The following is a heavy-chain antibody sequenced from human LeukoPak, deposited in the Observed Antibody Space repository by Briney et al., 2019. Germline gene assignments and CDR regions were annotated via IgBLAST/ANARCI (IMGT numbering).Heavy chain of an antibody. J-gene: IGHJ4*02. D-gene: IGHD3-22*01. CDR3: ARGRRDSSGYYAIDY. CDR2: INHSGST. CDR1: GGSFSGYY. Sequence: SETLSLTCAVYGGSFSGYYWSWIRQPPGKGLEWIGEINHSGSTNYNPSLKSRVTISVDTSKNQFSLKLSSVTAADTAVYYCARGRRDSSGYYAIDYWGQGTLVTVSS. V-gene: IGHV4-34*01.